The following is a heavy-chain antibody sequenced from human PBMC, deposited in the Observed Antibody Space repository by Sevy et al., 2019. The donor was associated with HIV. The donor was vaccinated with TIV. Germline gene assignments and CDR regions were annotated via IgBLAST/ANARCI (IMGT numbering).Heavy chain of an antibody. V-gene: IGHV1-69*13. Sequence: ASVKVSCKASGGTFSSYAISWVRQAPGQGLEWMGGINPIFGTANYAQKFQGRVTITADESTSTAYMELSSLRSEDTAVYYCARETGVRGAPYYFDYWGQGTLVTVSS. CDR1: GGTFSSYA. CDR3: ARETGVRGAPYYFDY. CDR2: INPIFGTA. J-gene: IGHJ4*02. D-gene: IGHD2-15*01.